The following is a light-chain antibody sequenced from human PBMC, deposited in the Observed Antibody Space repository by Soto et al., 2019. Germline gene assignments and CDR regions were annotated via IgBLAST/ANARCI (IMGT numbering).Light chain of an antibody. J-gene: IGLJ1*01. Sequence: QSALTQPASVSGSPGQPITISCTGTSSDVGSYNLVSWYQQHPGKAPKLMIYEGSKRPSGVSIRFSGSTSGNTASLTISGPQAEDEADYYCCSYAGSSTFVFGTGTKVTVL. V-gene: IGLV2-23*01. CDR2: EGS. CDR1: SSDVGSYNL. CDR3: CSYAGSSTFV.